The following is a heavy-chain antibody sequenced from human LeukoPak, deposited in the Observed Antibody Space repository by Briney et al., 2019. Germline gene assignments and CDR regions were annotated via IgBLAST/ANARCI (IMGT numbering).Heavy chain of an antibody. J-gene: IGHJ4*02. D-gene: IGHD6-19*01. CDR2: IRYDGSKK. CDR3: AKDRAAHSSGWTFFDY. V-gene: IGHV3-30*02. CDR1: GFTFSSYG. Sequence: PGGSLRFSCAASGFTFSSYGMHWVRQAPGKGLEWVAFIRYDGSKKYYADSVKGRFTISRDNSENTLYLQMNSLRAEDTAVYYCAKDRAAHSSGWTFFDYWGQGTLVTVSS.